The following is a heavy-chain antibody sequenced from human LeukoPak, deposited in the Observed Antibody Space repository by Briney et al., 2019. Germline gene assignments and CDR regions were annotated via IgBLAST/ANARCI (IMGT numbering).Heavy chain of an antibody. CDR1: GASISSNY. Sequence: SETLSLTCTVSGASISSNYWSWIRQPPGKGLEWIGYIYYSGSSHYNPSLKSRFTISIDTSKNQFSLKLSSVTAADTAVYYCARDDGSGSYYGRRAFDIWGQGTMVTASS. V-gene: IGHV4-59*01. CDR3: ARDDGSGSYYGRRAFDI. D-gene: IGHD3-10*01. J-gene: IGHJ3*02. CDR2: IYYSGSS.